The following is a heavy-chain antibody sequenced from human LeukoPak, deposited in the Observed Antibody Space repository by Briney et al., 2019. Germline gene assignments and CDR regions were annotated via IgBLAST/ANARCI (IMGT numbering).Heavy chain of an antibody. V-gene: IGHV1-24*01. CDR1: GYTLTDLS. CDR2: FDPEDGEK. D-gene: IGHD2-21*01. J-gene: IGHJ6*04. CDR3: ATRVANYYYGMDV. Sequence: VASVKLSCKVSGYTLTDLSMHWVRQAPGKGLEWMGGFDPEDGEKIYAQKFQGRVTITEDTSTDTAYMELSSLRPEDTAVYYCATRVANYYYGMDVWGKGTTVTVSS.